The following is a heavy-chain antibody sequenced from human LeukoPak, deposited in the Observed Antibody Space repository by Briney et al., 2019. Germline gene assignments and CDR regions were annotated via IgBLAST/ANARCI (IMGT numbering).Heavy chain of an antibody. D-gene: IGHD1-7*01. V-gene: IGHV3-74*01. Sequence: GGSLRLSCAASGFTFSSYWMHWVRQSPGKGLVWVSRINSDGSSTSYADSVKGRFTISRDNAKNTLYLQMNSLRAEDTAVYYCARALYNWKYGALGAFDIWGQGTMVTVSS. CDR2: INSDGSST. CDR3: ARALYNWKYGALGAFDI. J-gene: IGHJ3*02. CDR1: GFTFSSYW.